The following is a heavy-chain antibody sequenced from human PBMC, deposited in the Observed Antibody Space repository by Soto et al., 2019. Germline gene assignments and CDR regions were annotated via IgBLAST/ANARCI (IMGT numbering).Heavy chain of an antibody. CDR2: IYYSGST. CDR1: GGSISSGRFH. J-gene: IGHJ5*02. V-gene: IGHV4-39*01. CDR3: ARRERAAGTDWWFDP. D-gene: IGHD6-13*01. Sequence: SATLSLTCTVSGGSISSGRFHWDWIRQPPGKGLEWIGSIYYSGSTYYSPSLKSRVTISADTSKNQFSLKLSSVTAADTAVYYCARRERAAGTDWWFDPWGQGTLVT.